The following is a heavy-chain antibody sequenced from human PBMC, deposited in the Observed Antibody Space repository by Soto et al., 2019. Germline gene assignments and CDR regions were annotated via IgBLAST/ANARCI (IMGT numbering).Heavy chain of an antibody. CDR2: ISAYNGNT. J-gene: IGHJ6*02. CDR3: ASNYLYYYGSGNTNYYGMDV. V-gene: IGHV1-18*01. CDR1: GYTFTGYG. D-gene: IGHD3-10*01. Sequence: QVQLVQSGAEVKKPGASVKVSCKASGYTFTGYGISWVRQAPGQGLEWMGWISAYNGNTNYAQKLQGRVTMTTDTSTSTAYMELRSLRSDDTAVYYCASNYLYYYGSGNTNYYGMDVWGQGTTVTVSS.